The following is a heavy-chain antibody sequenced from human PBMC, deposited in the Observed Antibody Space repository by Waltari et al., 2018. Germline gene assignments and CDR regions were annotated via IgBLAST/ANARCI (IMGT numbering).Heavy chain of an antibody. D-gene: IGHD2-15*01. Sequence: QVQLVESGGGGVQPGRSLSLSCTASRFTFINYGRHGVRQAPGKGLEWVALIWYDGSHQSYADSVKGRFTISRDNSKNTLYLQMNSLRAEDTAVYYCARDARGVEHYSFDIWGQGTMVTVSS. CDR1: RFTFINYG. CDR2: IWYDGSHQ. J-gene: IGHJ3*02. V-gene: IGHV3-33*08. CDR3: ARDARGVEHYSFDI.